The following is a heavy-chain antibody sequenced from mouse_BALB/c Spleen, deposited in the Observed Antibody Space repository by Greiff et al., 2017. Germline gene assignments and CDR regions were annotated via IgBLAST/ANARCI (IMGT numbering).Heavy chain of an antibody. D-gene: IGHD2-3*01. J-gene: IGHJ2*01. Sequence: VQLQQSGPELVKPGASVKIPCKASGYTFTDYNMDWVKQSHGKSLEWIGDINPNNGGTIYNQKFKGKATLTVDKSSSTAYMELRSLTSEDTAVYYCARPTYDGYYYFDYWGQGTTLTVSS. CDR2: INPNNGGT. CDR3: ARPTYDGYYYFDY. CDR1: GYTFTDYN. V-gene: IGHV1-18*01.